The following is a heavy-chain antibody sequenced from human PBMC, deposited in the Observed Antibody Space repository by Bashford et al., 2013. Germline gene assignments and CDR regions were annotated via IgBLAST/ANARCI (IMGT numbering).Heavy chain of an antibody. J-gene: IGHJ5*02. CDR2: IFAGGKT. D-gene: IGHD4-17*01. Sequence: VRQAPGKGLEWVSVIFAGGKTIHADSVKGRFTISRDNSMNTVYLQLNSLRAEDTALYYCVREGAYYGDYYDTGAWGQGTLVTVSS. CDR3: VREGAYYGDYYDTGA. V-gene: IGHV3-66*01.